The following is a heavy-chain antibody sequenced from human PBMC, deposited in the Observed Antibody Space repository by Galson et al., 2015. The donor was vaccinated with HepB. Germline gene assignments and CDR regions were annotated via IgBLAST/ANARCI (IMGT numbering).Heavy chain of an antibody. J-gene: IGHJ4*02. CDR2: IKQDGSEK. D-gene: IGHD6-19*01. V-gene: IGHV3-7*03. CDR3: ARDDDARYSSGWYFDY. CDR1: GFTFSSYR. Sequence: SLRLSCAASGFTFSSYRMSWVRQAPGKGLEWVANIKQDGSEKYYVDSVKGRFTISRDNAKNSLYLQMNSLRAEDTAVYYCARDDDARYSSGWYFDYWGQGTLVTVSS.